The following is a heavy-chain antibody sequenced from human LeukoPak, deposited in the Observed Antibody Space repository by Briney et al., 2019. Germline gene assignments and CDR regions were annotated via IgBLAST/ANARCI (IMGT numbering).Heavy chain of an antibody. CDR2: INHSGST. V-gene: IGHV4-34*01. Sequence: PSETLSLTCAVYGGXFSGYYWSWIRQPPGKGLEWIGEINHSGSTNYNPSLKSRVTISVDTSKNQFSLELSSVTAADTAVYYCARHYTPQGYSSSWYGLDYYGMDVWGQGTTVTVSS. CDR1: GGXFSGYY. D-gene: IGHD6-13*01. CDR3: ARHYTPQGYSSSWYGLDYYGMDV. J-gene: IGHJ6*02.